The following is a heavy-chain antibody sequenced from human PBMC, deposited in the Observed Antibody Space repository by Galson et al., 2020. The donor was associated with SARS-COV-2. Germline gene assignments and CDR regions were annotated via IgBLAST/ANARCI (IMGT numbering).Heavy chain of an antibody. V-gene: IGHV3-43D*04. CDR3: AKDQLFGSTAGVGAFDL. J-gene: IGHJ3*01. CDR1: GFTFDDYA. D-gene: IGHD3-10*01. CDR2: ISWDGGGT. Sequence: GGSLRLSCVASGFTFDDYAMHWVRQAPGKGLEWVSLISWDGGGTFYAESVKGRFTISRDNSNNSLYLHMNSVTGEDTAFYYCAKDQLFGSTAGVGAFDLWGQGTIVTV.